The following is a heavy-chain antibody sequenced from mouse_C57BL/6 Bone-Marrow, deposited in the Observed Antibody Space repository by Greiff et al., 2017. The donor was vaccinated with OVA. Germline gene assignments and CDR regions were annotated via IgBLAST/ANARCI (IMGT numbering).Heavy chain of an antibody. J-gene: IGHJ2*01. D-gene: IGHD1-2*01. CDR3: ARHDGPVSYFDY. CDR2: ISSGGSYT. V-gene: IGHV5-6*01. Sequence: EVKLMESGGDLVKPGGSLKLSCAASGFTFSSYGMSWVRQTPDKRLEWVATISSGGSYTYYPDSVKGRFTISRDNAKNTLYLQMSSLKSEDTAMYYCARHDGPVSYFDYWGQGTTLTVSS. CDR1: GFTFSSYG.